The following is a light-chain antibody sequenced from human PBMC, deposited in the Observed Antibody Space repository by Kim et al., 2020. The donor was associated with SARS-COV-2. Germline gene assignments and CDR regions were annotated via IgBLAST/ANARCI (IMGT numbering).Light chain of an antibody. V-gene: IGLV3-19*01. CDR3: NSRETSANHWM. Sequence: ALGQTVRIKCQGDSIRSYYASWYQQQPGQAPVLVFYGKNNRPSGIPDRFSGSYSGNTASLTITAAQAEDEADYYCNSRETSANHWMFGGGTQLTVL. CDR1: SIRSYY. J-gene: IGLJ3*02. CDR2: GKN.